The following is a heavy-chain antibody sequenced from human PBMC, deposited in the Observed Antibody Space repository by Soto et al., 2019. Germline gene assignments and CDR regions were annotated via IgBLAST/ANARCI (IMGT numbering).Heavy chain of an antibody. J-gene: IGHJ4*02. Sequence: QITLKESGPTLVKPTQTLTLTCTFSGFSLSTSGVGVGWIRQPPGKALEWLALIYCDDDKRYSPSLKSRLTITKDTSKNQVVLTMTHMDPVDTATYYCAHRPSYCSGGSCYSGFDYWGQGTLVTVSS. CDR2: IYCDDDK. V-gene: IGHV2-5*02. CDR1: GFSLSTSGVG. CDR3: AHRPSYCSGGSCYSGFDY. D-gene: IGHD2-15*01.